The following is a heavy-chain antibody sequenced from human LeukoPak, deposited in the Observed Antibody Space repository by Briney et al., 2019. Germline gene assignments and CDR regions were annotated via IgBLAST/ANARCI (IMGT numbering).Heavy chain of an antibody. Sequence: PGGSLRLSCAASGFSFSDYHMNWVRQAPGKGLEWVSSISSSSSYIYYADSVEGRFTISRDNAKNSLYLQMNSLRAEDTAVYYCARSLVVVAAKIYYYYGMDVWGQGTTVTVSS. CDR2: ISSSSSYI. CDR3: ARSLVVVAAKIYYYYGMDV. CDR1: GFSFSDYH. V-gene: IGHV3-21*01. J-gene: IGHJ6*02. D-gene: IGHD2-15*01.